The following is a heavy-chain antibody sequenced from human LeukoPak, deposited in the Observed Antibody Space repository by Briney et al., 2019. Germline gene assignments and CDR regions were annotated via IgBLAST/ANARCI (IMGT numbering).Heavy chain of an antibody. CDR1: GYTFTSYA. D-gene: IGHD4-17*01. Sequence: ASVKVSCKASGYTFTSYAMNWVRQAPGQGLEWMGWINTNTGNPTYAQGFTGRFVFSLDTSVSTAYLQISSLKAEDTAVYYRALQTGYGDYRSFDYWGQGTLVTVSS. J-gene: IGHJ4*02. CDR2: INTNTGNP. CDR3: ALQTGYGDYRSFDY. V-gene: IGHV7-4-1*02.